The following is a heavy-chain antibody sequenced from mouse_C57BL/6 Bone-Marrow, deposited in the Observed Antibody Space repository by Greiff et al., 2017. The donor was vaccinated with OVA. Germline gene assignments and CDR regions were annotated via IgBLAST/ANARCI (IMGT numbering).Heavy chain of an antibody. J-gene: IGHJ3*01. V-gene: IGHV4-1*01. CDR2: INPDSSTI. CDR3: ARGYSNYVPWFAY. Sequence: AASGIDFSRYWMSWVRRAPGKGLEWIGEINPDSSTINYAPSLKDKFIISRDNAKNTLYLQMSKVRSEDTALYYCARGYSNYVPWFAYWGQGTLVTVSA. CDR1: GIDFSRYW. D-gene: IGHD2-5*01.